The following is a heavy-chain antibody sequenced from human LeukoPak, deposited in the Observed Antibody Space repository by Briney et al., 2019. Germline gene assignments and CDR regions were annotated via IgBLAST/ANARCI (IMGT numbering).Heavy chain of an antibody. CDR1: GGSISSSSYY. V-gene: IGHV4-39*01. CDR3: ARVVPAAFWFDP. Sequence: SETLSFTCTVSGGSISSSSYYGGWIRQPPGKGLEWIGSIYYSGSTYYNPSLKSRVTISVDTSKNQFPLKLSSVTAADTAVYYCARVVPAAFWFDPWGQGTLVTVSS. CDR2: IYYSGST. J-gene: IGHJ5*02. D-gene: IGHD2-2*01.